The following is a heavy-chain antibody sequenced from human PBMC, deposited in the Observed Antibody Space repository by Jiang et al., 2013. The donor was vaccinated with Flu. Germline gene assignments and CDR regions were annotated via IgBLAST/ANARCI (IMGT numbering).Heavy chain of an antibody. J-gene: IGHJ4*02. CDR2: SILVTLIP. D-gene: IGHD3-10*01. CDR3: ARPRGLYYHALATFYSDY. V-gene: IGHV5-51*01. Sequence: IAWVRQMPGKAWNGWASSILVTLIPHTVRPSKARVTISADMSSATAYLHWSTLRASDTAMYFCARPRGLYYHALATFYSDYWGQGTLVTVSS.